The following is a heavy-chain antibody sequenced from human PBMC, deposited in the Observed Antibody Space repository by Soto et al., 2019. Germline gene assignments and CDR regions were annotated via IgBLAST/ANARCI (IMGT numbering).Heavy chain of an antibody. CDR2: IWYDGSNK. Sequence: GGSLRLSCAASGFTFSSYGMHWVRQAPGKGLEWVAVIWYDGSNKYYADSVKGRFIISRDNSKNTLYLQMNSLRAEDTALYYRARDIALLSHYTGMDVWGQGTTVTVSS. V-gene: IGHV3-33*01. CDR3: ARDIALLSHYTGMDV. CDR1: GFTFSSYG. D-gene: IGHD1-26*01. J-gene: IGHJ6*02.